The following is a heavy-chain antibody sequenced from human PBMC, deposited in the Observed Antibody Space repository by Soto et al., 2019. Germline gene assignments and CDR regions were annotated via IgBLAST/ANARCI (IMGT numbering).Heavy chain of an antibody. J-gene: IGHJ3*02. V-gene: IGHV3-15*01. CDR2: IKSKTDAGTT. CDR1: GFTFSNAW. Sequence: GGSLRLSCAASGFTFSNAWMTWVRQAPGKGLEWIGHIKSKTDAGTTDYAAPVKGRFTISRDDSKNTLYLQVNSLKTDDTAVYFCTTVQWGLPHAFDIWGQGTMVTVSS. CDR3: TTVQWGLPHAFDI. D-gene: IGHD1-26*01.